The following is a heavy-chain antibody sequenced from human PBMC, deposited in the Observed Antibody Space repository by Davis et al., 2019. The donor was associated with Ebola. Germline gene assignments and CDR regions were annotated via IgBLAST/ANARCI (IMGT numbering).Heavy chain of an antibody. CDR2: INPNSGGT. CDR3: ARGPASIVATIGPFDY. J-gene: IGHJ4*02. D-gene: IGHD5-12*01. V-gene: IGHV1-2*02. Sequence: ASVKVSCKASGYTFTGYYMHWVRQAPGQGLEWMGWINPNSGGTNYAQKFQGRVTITADESTSTAYMELSSLRSEDTAVYYCARGPASIVATIGPFDYWGQGTLVTVSS. CDR1: GYTFTGYY.